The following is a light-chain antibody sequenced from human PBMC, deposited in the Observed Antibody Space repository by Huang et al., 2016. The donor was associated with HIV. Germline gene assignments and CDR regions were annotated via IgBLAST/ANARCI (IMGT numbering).Light chain of an antibody. CDR1: QSIDGY. V-gene: IGKV1-39*01. CDR3: QQSCSTLIT. J-gene: IGKJ5*01. CDR2: SAS. Sequence: IQMTQSPSSLSASVGDRVTITCRAGQSIDGYLNWYQQKSGKAPKLLISSASTLHTGVPPRFSGSGSGTDYTLIINNVQPDDFATYFCQQSCSTLITFGQGSRL.